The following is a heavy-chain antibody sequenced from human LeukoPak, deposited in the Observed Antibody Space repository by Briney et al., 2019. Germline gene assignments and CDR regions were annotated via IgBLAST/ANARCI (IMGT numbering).Heavy chain of an antibody. Sequence: PSETLSLTCAVYGGSFSGYYWSWIRQPPGKGLEWIGEINHSGSTNYNPSLKSRVTISVDTSKNQFSLKLSSVTAADTAVYYCARDRIAAAGLDWFDPWGQGTLVTVSS. J-gene: IGHJ5*02. V-gene: IGHV4-34*01. CDR2: INHSGST. CDR1: GGSFSGYY. CDR3: ARDRIAAAGLDWFDP. D-gene: IGHD6-13*01.